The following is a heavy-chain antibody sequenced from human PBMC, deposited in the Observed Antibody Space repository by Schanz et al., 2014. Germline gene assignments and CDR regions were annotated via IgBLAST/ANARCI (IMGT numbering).Heavy chain of an antibody. D-gene: IGHD3-3*01. CDR2: ISGSGGST. J-gene: IGHJ4*02. Sequence: EVHLLESGGGLVPPGGSLRLSCAASGFTFSAYAMTWVRQIPGKGLEWVSAISGSGGSTYYADSVRGRFTISRDNAENTLFLQMNSLRAEDTAVYYCVRDSFFAFDYWGQGTLVTVSS. V-gene: IGHV3-23*01. CDR3: VRDSFFAFDY. CDR1: GFTFSAYA.